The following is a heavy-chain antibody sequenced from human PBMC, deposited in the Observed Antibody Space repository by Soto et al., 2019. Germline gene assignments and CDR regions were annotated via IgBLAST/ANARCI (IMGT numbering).Heavy chain of an antibody. CDR1: GGSISSGGYY. CDR2: IYYSGST. CDR3: ATQSERGYSSSWYYFDY. J-gene: IGHJ4*02. V-gene: IGHV4-31*03. Sequence: SSETLSLTCTVSGGSISSGGYYWSWIRQHPGKGLEWIGYIYYSGSTYYNPSLKSRVTISVDTSKNQFSLKLSSVTAADTAVYYCATQSERGYSSSWYYFDYWGQGTLVTVSS. D-gene: IGHD6-13*01.